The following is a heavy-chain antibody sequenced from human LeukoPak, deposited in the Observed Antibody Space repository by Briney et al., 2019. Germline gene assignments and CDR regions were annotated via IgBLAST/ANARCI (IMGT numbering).Heavy chain of an antibody. CDR2: INHSGST. D-gene: IGHD6-13*01. Sequence: SETLSLTCTVSGGSISSYYWSWIRQPPGKGLEWIGEINHSGSTNYNPSLKSRVTISVDTSKNQFSLKLSSVTAADTAVYYCAREGDQLVRGLCWFDPWGQGTLVTVSS. V-gene: IGHV4-34*01. J-gene: IGHJ5*02. CDR1: GGSISSYY. CDR3: AREGDQLVRGLCWFDP.